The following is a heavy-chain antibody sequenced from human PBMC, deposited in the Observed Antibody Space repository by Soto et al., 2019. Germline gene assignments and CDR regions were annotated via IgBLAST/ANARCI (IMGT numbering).Heavy chain of an antibody. CDR2: IIPIFGTA. CDR3: ASHYDSSSYYYYYGMDV. J-gene: IGHJ6*02. D-gene: IGHD3-22*01. Sequence: QVQLVQSGAEVKKPGSSVKVSCKASGGTFSSYAISWVRQAPGQGLEWMGGIIPIFGTADYAQKFQGRVTITADESTSIAYMELSSLRSEDTAVYYCASHYDSSSYYYYYGMDVWGQGTTVTVSS. V-gene: IGHV1-69*12. CDR1: GGTFSSYA.